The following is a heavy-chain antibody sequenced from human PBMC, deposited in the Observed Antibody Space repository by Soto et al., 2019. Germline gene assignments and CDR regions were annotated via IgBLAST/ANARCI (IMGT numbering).Heavy chain of an antibody. Sequence: HGESLKTSCKGSGYSFTSYWISWVRQMPGKGLEWMGRIDPSDSYTNYSPSFQGHVTISADKSISTAYLQWSSLKASDTAMYYCARHGSGYSYGYGMDVWGQGTTVTVSS. V-gene: IGHV5-10-1*01. CDR3: ARHGSGYSYGYGMDV. J-gene: IGHJ6*02. D-gene: IGHD5-18*01. CDR2: IDPSDSYT. CDR1: GYSFTSYW.